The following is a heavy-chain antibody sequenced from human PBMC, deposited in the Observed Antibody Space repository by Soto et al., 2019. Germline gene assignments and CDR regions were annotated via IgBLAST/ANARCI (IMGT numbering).Heavy chain of an antibody. V-gene: IGHV4-4*07. CDR3: ARDYIVPVPDAPYFVDYGMDV. Sequence: KSSETLSLTCTVSGDSISNFYWSWIRQPAGKGLEWIGRIYISGSTDYNPSLKSRVVMSLDTSKNQFSLKLSSATAADTAVYYCARDYIVPVPDAPYFVDYGMDVWGQGTTVTVSS. CDR2: IYISGST. D-gene: IGHD2-2*01. J-gene: IGHJ6*02. CDR1: GDSISNFY.